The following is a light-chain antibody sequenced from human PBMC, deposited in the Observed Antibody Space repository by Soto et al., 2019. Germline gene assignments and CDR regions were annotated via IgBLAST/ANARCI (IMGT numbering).Light chain of an antibody. Sequence: QLVLTQPPSASGTPGQRVTISCSGSSSNIGSNSVYWYQQLPGTAPKLLIYSDNRRPSGVPDRFSGSKSGTSASLAISGLRSEDEADYYCAAWDDSLSVLFGGGTKVTVL. J-gene: IGLJ2*01. CDR1: SSNIGSNS. V-gene: IGLV1-47*02. CDR3: AAWDDSLSVL. CDR2: SDN.